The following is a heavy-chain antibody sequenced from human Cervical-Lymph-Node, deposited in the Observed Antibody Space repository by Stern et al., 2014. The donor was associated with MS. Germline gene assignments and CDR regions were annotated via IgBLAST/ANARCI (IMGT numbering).Heavy chain of an antibody. CDR2: IYYSGST. J-gene: IGHJ4*02. Sequence: QVPLQESGPGLVKPSETLSLTCTVSGGSISSSSYYWGWIRQPPGQGLEWIGSIYYSGSTYYNPSLKGEFPMSLNTTKNQFSLKVTSETAADTAVYYCARHSSSWYIYWGQGTLVTVSS. CDR3: ARHSSSWYIY. CDR1: GGSISSSSYY. V-gene: IGHV4-39*01. D-gene: IGHD6-13*01.